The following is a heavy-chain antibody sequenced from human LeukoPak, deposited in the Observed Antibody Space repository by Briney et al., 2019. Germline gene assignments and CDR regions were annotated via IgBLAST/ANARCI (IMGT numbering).Heavy chain of an antibody. J-gene: IGHJ4*02. CDR2: INPNSGGT. D-gene: IGHD6-13*01. V-gene: IGHV1-2*02. CDR3: ARGFVNRWQQLGSY. CDR1: GYTFTGYY. Sequence: GASVTVSCKASGYTFTGYYMHWVRQAPGQGLEWMGWINPNSGGTNYAQKFQGRVTMTRDTSISTAYMELSGLRSDDTAVYYCARGFVNRWQQLGSYWGQGTLVTVSS.